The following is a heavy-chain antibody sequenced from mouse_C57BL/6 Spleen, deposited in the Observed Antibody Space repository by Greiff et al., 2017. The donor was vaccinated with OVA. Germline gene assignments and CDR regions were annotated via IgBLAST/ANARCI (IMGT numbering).Heavy chain of an antibody. D-gene: IGHD2-4*01. Sequence: LQQSGAELVRPGASVKMSCKASGYTFTSYNMHWVKQTPRQGLEWIGAIYPGNGDTSYNQKFKGKATLTVDKSSSTAYMQLSSLTSEEYAVYCCARGDYDHFDYWGQGTTLTVSA. CDR1: GYTFTSYN. CDR3: ARGDYDHFDY. J-gene: IGHJ2*01. CDR2: IYPGNGDT. V-gene: IGHV1-12*01.